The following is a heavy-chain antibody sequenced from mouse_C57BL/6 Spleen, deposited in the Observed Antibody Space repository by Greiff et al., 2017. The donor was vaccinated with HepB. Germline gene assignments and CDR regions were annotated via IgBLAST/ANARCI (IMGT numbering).Heavy chain of an antibody. CDR3: VRHGALYYYAMDY. D-gene: IGHD1-1*02. CDR2: IRSKSNNYAT. Sequence: EVMLVESGGGLVQPKGSLKLSCAASGFSFNTYAMNWVRQAPGKGLEWVARIRSKSNNYATYYADSVKDRFTISRDDSESMLYLQMNNLKTEDTAMYYCVRHGALYYYAMDYWGQGTSVTVSS. V-gene: IGHV10-1*01. J-gene: IGHJ4*01. CDR1: GFSFNTYA.